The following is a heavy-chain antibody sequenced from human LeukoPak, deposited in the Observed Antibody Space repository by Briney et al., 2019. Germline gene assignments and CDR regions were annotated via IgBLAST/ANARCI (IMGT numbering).Heavy chain of an antibody. D-gene: IGHD3-10*01. Sequence: SETLSLTCTVSDYSISSGYYWGWIRQPPGKGLEWTGSIFQSGHTYYSPSLKSRVTISVDTSKNQFSLKLASVTAADTAVYYCARVGTMVRGPWFDPWGQGTLVTVSS. CDR1: DYSISSGYY. V-gene: IGHV4-38-2*02. CDR2: IFQSGHT. J-gene: IGHJ5*02. CDR3: ARVGTMVRGPWFDP.